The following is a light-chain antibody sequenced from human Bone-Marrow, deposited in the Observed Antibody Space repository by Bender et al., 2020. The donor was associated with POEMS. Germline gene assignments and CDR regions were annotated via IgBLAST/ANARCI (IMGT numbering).Light chain of an antibody. V-gene: IGLV3-21*02. J-gene: IGLJ2*01. CDR1: NIESKS. Sequence: AARLTCDGNNIESKSVHWYQQKPGQAPVVVVYDDGDRPSGIPDRFSGSNSGNTATLTITKVEAGDEADYFCQVWDSATDVEFGGGTKLTVL. CDR3: QVWDSATDVE. CDR2: DDG.